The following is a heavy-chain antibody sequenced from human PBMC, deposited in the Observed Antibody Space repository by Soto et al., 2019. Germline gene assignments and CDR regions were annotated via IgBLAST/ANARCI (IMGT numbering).Heavy chain of an antibody. CDR1: GYSFTSYW. CDR3: ARREVSGSYSYYYYGMDV. D-gene: IGHD1-26*01. Sequence: LGESLKISCKGSGYSFTSYWIGWVRQMPGKSLEWMGIIYPGDSDTRYSPSFQGQVTISADKSISTAYLQWSSLKASDTAMYYCARREVSGSYSYYYYGMDVWGQGTTVTVSS. V-gene: IGHV5-51*01. J-gene: IGHJ6*02. CDR2: IYPGDSDT.